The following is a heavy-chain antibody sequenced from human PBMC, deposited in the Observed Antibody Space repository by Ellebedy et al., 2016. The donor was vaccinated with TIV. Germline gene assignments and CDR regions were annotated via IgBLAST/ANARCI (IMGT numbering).Heavy chain of an antibody. Sequence: ASVKVSXXASGYTFTGYYMHWVRQAPGQGLEWMGWINPNSGGTNYAQKFQGRVTMTRDTSISTAYMELSRLRSDDTAVYYCARDPGGGLTVVTPGDGMDVWGQGTTVTVSS. CDR1: GYTFTGYY. D-gene: IGHD4-23*01. CDR2: INPNSGGT. J-gene: IGHJ6*02. V-gene: IGHV1-2*02. CDR3: ARDPGGGLTVVTPGDGMDV.